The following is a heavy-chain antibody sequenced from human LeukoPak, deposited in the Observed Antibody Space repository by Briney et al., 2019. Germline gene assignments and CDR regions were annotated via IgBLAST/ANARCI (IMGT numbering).Heavy chain of an antibody. J-gene: IGHJ6*02. CDR2: IRYDGGNK. CDR3: GRPLQLGNYYYALDV. Sequence: PGGSLRLSCAASGFTFSSYGMHWVRQAPGEGLEWVAFIRYDGGNKYYADSVKGRFTISRDNSKNTLYLQMNSLRAQDTAVYYCGRPLQLGNYYYALDVWGQGTTVIVSS. V-gene: IGHV3-30*02. CDR1: GFTFSSYG. D-gene: IGHD7-27*01.